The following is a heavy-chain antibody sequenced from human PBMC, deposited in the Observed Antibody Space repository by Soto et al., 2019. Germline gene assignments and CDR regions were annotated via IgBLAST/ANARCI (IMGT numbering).Heavy chain of an antibody. J-gene: IGHJ4*02. CDR2: ISGSGGST. Sequence: VQLLESGRGLVQPGGSLRLSCAASGFTFSSYVMSWVRQAPGKGLEWVSAISGSGGSTYYADSVKGRFTISRDNSKNTLYLQMNSLRAEDTAVYYCATSGCSNWYRSWTFDYWGQGTLVTVSS. V-gene: IGHV3-23*01. D-gene: IGHD6-13*01. CDR1: GFTFSSYV. CDR3: ATSGCSNWYRSWTFDY.